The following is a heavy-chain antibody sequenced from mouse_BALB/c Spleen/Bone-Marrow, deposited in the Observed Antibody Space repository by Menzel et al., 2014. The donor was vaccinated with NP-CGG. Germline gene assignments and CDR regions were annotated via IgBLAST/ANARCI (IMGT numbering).Heavy chain of an antibody. CDR1: GYTFSNYY. Sequence: QVQLQQSGAELVKPGASVKLSCKASGYTFSNYYMYWVKQRPGQGLEWIGESNPSNGGSNFNEKFKSKATLTVDKSSSTAYMQLSSLTSEGSAVYYCTRSNYGYWYFDVWGAGTTVTVSS. CDR3: TRSNYGYWYFDV. J-gene: IGHJ1*01. D-gene: IGHD1-1*01. CDR2: SNPSNGGS. V-gene: IGHV1S81*02.